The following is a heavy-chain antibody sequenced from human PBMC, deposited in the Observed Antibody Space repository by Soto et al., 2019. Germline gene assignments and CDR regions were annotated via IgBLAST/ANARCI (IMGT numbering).Heavy chain of an antibody. Sequence: QVQLVESGGGVVQPGRSLRLSCAASGFTFSSYAMHWVRQAPGKGLEWVAVISYDGSNKYYADSVKGRVTISRDNSKNTLDLQMNSLRAEDTAVYYCARDGRAYCGGDCYSGDYWGQGTLVTVSS. J-gene: IGHJ4*02. CDR1: GFTFSSYA. CDR2: ISYDGSNK. CDR3: ARDGRAYCGGDCYSGDY. V-gene: IGHV3-30-3*01. D-gene: IGHD2-21*02.